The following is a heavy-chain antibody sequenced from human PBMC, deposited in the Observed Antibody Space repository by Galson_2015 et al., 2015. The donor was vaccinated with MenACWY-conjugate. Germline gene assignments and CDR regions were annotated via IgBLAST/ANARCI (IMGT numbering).Heavy chain of an antibody. V-gene: IGHV3-23*01. J-gene: IGHJ4*02. CDR3: AKDPPIVGASRKFDY. D-gene: IGHD1-26*01. CDR2: GGST. Sequence: GGSTYYADSVKGRFTISRDNSKTTLYLQMNSLRAEDTAVYYCAKDPPIVGASRKFDYWGQGTLVTVSS.